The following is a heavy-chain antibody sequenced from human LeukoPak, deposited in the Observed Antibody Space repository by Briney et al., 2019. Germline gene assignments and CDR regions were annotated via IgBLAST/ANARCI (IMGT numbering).Heavy chain of an antibody. J-gene: IGHJ6*03. D-gene: IGHD2-2*01. CDR1: GFTLSTYW. V-gene: IGHV3-7*01. CDR2: IKQDGSER. CDR3: AKHWSYCSTTSCFFNYYYYYMDV. Sequence: GGSLRLSCAASGFTLSTYWMSWVRQAPGKGLEWVANIKQDGSERYYVDSVKGRFTISRDNAKNSLSLQMNNLRAEDTAVYYCAKHWSYCSTTSCFFNYYYYYMDVWGKGTTVTVSS.